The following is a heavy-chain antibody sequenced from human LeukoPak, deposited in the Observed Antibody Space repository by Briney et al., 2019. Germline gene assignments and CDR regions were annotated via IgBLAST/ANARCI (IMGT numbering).Heavy chain of an antibody. Sequence: ASVKVSCKSSGHAFNTYYVHWVRQAPGQGLEWMGIINPSGGITKFQGRVTMTRDTSTTTVYMELSSLRSEDTAVYYCARGVWYYDSSGYTPVFDYWGQGTLVTVSS. D-gene: IGHD3-22*01. J-gene: IGHJ4*02. CDR1: GHAFNTYY. CDR2: INPSGGIT. CDR3: ARGVWYYDSSGYTPVFDY. V-gene: IGHV1-46*02.